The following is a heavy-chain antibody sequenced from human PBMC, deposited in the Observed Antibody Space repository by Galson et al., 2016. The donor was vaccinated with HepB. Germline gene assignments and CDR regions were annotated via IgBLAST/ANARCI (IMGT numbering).Heavy chain of an antibody. CDR2: ISRSGDST. J-gene: IGHJ6*04. CDR3: LQGSTAPAV. CDR1: GFAFRNYG. V-gene: IGHV3-23*01. Sequence: SLRLSCAASGFAFRNYGMTWVRQAPGKGLGVVSSISRSGDSTDYADSVKGRFTISRDNSKNTLSLQMNSLTADDTAIYYCLQGSTAPAVWCKGTTVTVSS. D-gene: IGHD2-2*01.